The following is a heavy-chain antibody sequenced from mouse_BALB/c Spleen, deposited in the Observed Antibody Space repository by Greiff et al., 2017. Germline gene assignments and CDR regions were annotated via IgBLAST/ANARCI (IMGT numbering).Heavy chain of an antibody. D-gene: IGHD1-1*01. CDR1: GFTFSSYA. J-gene: IGHJ3*01. V-gene: IGHV5-6-5*01. CDR2: ISSGGST. Sequence: EVQRVESGGGLVKPGGSLKLSCAASGFTFSSYAMSWVRQTPEKRLEWVASISSGGSTYYPDSVKGRFTISRDNARNILYLQMSSLKSEDTAMYYCARGAITTVPSPAWFAYWGQGTLVTVSA. CDR3: ARGAITTVPSPAWFAY.